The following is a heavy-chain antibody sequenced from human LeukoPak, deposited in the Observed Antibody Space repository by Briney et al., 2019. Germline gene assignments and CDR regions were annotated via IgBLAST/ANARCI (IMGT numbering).Heavy chain of an antibody. CDR2: IYYSGST. CDR1: GGSISSGGYY. D-gene: IGHD3-10*01. J-gene: IGHJ6*02. V-gene: IGHV4-31*03. Sequence: SETLSLTCTVSGGSISSGGYYWSWIRQHPGKGLEWIGYIYYSGSTYYNPSLKSRVTISVDTSKNQFSLKLSSVTAADTAVYYCARQLWFGELFFYYYYGMDVWGQGTTVTVSS. CDR3: ARQLWFGELFFYYYYGMDV.